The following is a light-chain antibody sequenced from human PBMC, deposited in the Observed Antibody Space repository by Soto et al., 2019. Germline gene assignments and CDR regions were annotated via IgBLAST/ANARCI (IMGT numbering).Light chain of an antibody. CDR1: QDISNY. J-gene: IGKJ4*01. V-gene: IGKV1-33*01. CDR2: DAS. CDR3: QQFDNLPLT. Sequence: DIQMTQSPSSLSASVGDRVTITCQASQDISNYLNWYQQKPGKAPKILIYDASVLEAGVPSRFSGCGSGTYFTLTISSLQAEDVATYYCQQFDNLPLTFGGGTKVAIK.